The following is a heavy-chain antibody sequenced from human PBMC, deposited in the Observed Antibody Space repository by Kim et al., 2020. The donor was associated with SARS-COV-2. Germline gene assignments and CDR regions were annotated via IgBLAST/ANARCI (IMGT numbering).Heavy chain of an antibody. J-gene: IGHJ4*02. CDR2: ISSSGSTI. CDR3: ARVSFWYYDFWSGYYALDY. Sequence: GGSLRLSCAASGFTFSSYEMNWVRLAPGTGLEWVSYISSSGSTIYYAVSVKGRFTISRDNAKNSLYLQMNSLRAEDTAGYYCARVSFWYYDFWSGYYALDYWGQGTLVTNSS. V-gene: IGHV3-48*03. CDR1: GFTFSSYE. D-gene: IGHD3-3*01.